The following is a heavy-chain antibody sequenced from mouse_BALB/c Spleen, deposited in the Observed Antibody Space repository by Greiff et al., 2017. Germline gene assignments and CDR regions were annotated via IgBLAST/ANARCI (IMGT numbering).Heavy chain of an antibody. V-gene: IGHV3-8*02. D-gene: IGHD1-1*01. CDR1: GDSITSGY. CDR3: ARSGGYGTRGFAY. CDR2: ISYSGST. Sequence: EVQLVESGPSLVKPSQTLSLTCSVTGDSITSGYWNWIRKFPGNKLEYMGYISYSGSTYYNPSLKSRISITRDTSKNQYYLQLNSVTTEDTATYYCARSGGYGTRGFAYWGQGTLVTVSA. J-gene: IGHJ3*01.